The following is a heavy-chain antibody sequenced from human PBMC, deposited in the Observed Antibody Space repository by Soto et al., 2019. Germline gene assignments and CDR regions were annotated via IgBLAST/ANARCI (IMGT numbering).Heavy chain of an antibody. CDR1: GFTFSSYA. Sequence: LRLSCAASGFTFSSYAMSWVRQAPGKGLEWVSAISGSGGSTYYADSVKGRFTIPRDNSKNTLYLQMNSLRAEDTAVYYCAKRNSGWSAAAPRYYFDYWGQGTLVTVSS. CDR2: ISGSGGST. J-gene: IGHJ4*02. D-gene: IGHD6-19*01. CDR3: AKRNSGWSAAAPRYYFDY. V-gene: IGHV3-23*01.